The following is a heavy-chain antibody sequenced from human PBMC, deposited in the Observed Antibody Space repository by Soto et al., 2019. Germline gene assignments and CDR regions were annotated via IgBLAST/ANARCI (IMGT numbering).Heavy chain of an antibody. CDR2: INTYNGNT. CDR3: AMVDVYVTPSPQDV. CDR1: DYIFTNYG. J-gene: IGHJ6*02. D-gene: IGHD3-16*01. Sequence: QVQLVQSGAEVKNPGASVKVSCKTSDYIFTNYGIGWARQAPGQGLEWMGWINTYNGNTNYAQNLQGRLTLTTDTSTSTAYMELRSLRSNDTAIYYCAMVDVYVTPSPQDVWGQGTTVNVSS. V-gene: IGHV1-18*01.